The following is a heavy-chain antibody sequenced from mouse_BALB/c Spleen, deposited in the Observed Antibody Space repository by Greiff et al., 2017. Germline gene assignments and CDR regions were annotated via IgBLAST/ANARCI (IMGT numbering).Heavy chain of an antibody. V-gene: IGHV3-6*02. Sequence: QLQQSGPGLVKPSQSLSLTCSVTGYSITSGYYWNWIRQFPGNKLEWMGYISYDGSNNYNPSLKNRISITRDTSKNQFFLKLNSVTTEDTATYYCAREGGYDQGYYFDYWGQGTTLTVSS. D-gene: IGHD2-2*01. CDR3: AREGGYDQGYYFDY. J-gene: IGHJ2*01. CDR2: ISYDGSN. CDR1: GYSITSGYY.